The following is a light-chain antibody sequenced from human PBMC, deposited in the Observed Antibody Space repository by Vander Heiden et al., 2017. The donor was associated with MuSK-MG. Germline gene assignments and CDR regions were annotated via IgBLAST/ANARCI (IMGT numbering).Light chain of an antibody. J-gene: IGLJ2*01. Sequence: QSVLPQPPSVSGAPGQRVTIPCPGSSSNIGAGYDVHWYQQLPGTAPKLLIYGNSNRPSGGPDRFSCSKSGTSASLAITGLQAEDEADDYCQSYDSSLSGLHVVFGGGTKLNGL. CDR2: GNS. V-gene: IGLV1-40*01. CDR3: QSYDSSLSGLHVV. CDR1: SSNIGAGYD.